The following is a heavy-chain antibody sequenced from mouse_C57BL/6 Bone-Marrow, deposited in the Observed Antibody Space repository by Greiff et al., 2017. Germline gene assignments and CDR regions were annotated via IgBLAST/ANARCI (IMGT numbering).Heavy chain of an antibody. J-gene: IGHJ1*03. CDR1: GFTFSSYG. CDR3: ARHGGYYDV. V-gene: IGHV5-6*02. CDR2: ISPGGSYT. Sequence: DVKLMESGGDLVKPGGSLKLSCAASGFTFSSYGMSLVRQTPDQRLEWVGTISPGGSYTYSPDRVKGRSTIPRDNAKNTLYLQMSSLKSEDTAMYYCARHGGYYDVWGTGTTVTVSS.